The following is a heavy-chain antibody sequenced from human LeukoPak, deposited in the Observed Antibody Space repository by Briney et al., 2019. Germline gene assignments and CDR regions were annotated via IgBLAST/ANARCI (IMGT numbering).Heavy chain of an antibody. CDR3: YGGNADH. D-gene: IGHD4-23*01. Sequence: PGGSLRLSCAASGFTFSSNWMHWVRQAPGKGLMWVSGINTDGSSTMYADSVKGRFTISRDNAKNTLYLQMNSLRGEDTAVYHCYGGNADHWGQGTLVTVSS. J-gene: IGHJ1*01. CDR2: INTDGSST. CDR1: GFTFSSNW. V-gene: IGHV3-74*03.